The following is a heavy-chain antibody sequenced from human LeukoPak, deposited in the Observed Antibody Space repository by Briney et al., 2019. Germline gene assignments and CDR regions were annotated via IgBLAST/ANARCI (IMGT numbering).Heavy chain of an antibody. Sequence: SETLSLTCAVYGGTFSGYYWSWIRQPPGKGLEWIGRIYTSGSTNYNPSLKSRVTMSVDTSKNQFSLKLSSVTAADTAVYYCARDDGGYDYLWGQGTLVTVSS. J-gene: IGHJ5*02. V-gene: IGHV4-4*07. D-gene: IGHD5-12*01. CDR1: GGTFSGYY. CDR3: ARDDGGYDYL. CDR2: IYTSGST.